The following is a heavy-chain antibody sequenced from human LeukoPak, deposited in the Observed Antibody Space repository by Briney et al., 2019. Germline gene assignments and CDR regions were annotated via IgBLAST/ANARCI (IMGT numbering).Heavy chain of an antibody. J-gene: IGHJ6*03. V-gene: IGHV4-4*09. Sequence: SSETLSLTCTVSGGSISDYCWSWIRQPPGKGLEWIGYIDTSGSTAYNASLKSRVTISVDTSKNQFSLKLSSVTAADTAVYYCARRGYMDVWGKGTTVTVSS. CDR1: GGSISDYC. CDR2: IDTSGST. CDR3: ARRGYMDV.